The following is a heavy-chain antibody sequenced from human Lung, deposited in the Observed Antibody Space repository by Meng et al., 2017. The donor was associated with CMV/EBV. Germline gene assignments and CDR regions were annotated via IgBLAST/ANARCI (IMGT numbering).Heavy chain of an antibody. Sequence: GYYMHGVRQAPGQGLEWMGWINPNSGGTKYEQKFQGRVTMTRDTSISTDYMELSRLRSDDTAVYYCARDGGIVVVPAALYGMDVWGQGTTVTVSS. J-gene: IGHJ6*02. CDR1: GYY. V-gene: IGHV1-2*02. CDR2: INPNSGGT. D-gene: IGHD2-2*01. CDR3: ARDGGIVVVPAALYGMDV.